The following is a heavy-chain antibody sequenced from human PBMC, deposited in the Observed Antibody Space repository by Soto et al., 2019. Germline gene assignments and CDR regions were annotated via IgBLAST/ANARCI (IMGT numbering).Heavy chain of an antibody. Sequence: GASVKVSCKASGYTFTGYYMHWVRQAPGQGLEWMGWINPNSGGTNYAQKFQGWVTMTRDTSISTAYMELSRLRSDDTAVYYCARDSRIQLWLPGAFDIWGQGTMVTVSS. CDR2: INPNSGGT. J-gene: IGHJ3*02. V-gene: IGHV1-2*04. CDR1: GYTFTGYY. CDR3: ARDSRIQLWLPGAFDI. D-gene: IGHD5-18*01.